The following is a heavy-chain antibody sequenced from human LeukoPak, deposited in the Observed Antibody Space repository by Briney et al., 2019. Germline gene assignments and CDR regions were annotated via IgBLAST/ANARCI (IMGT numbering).Heavy chain of an antibody. CDR3: ARVKLGIADY. CDR1: GGSISSYY. V-gene: IGHV4-59*08. CDR2: IYYSGST. D-gene: IGHD7-27*01. Sequence: PSETLSLTCTVPGGSISSYYWSWIRQPPGKGLEWIGYIYYSGSTNYNPSLKSRVTISVDTSKNQFSLKLSSVTAADTAVYYCARVKLGIADYWGQGTLVTVSS. J-gene: IGHJ4*02.